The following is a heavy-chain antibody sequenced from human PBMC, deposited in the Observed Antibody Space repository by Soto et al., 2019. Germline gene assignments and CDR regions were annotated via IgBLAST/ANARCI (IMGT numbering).Heavy chain of an antibody. CDR3: ASPARNYDFWSGYSFDI. Sequence: QVQLVQSGAEVKKPGASVKVSCKASGYTFTSYDINWVRQATGQGLEWMGWMNPNSGNTGYAQKFQGRVPMTMITSISTAYMELSSLRSEDTAVYYCASPARNYDFWSGYSFDIWGQGTMVTVSS. V-gene: IGHV1-8*01. CDR2: MNPNSGNT. J-gene: IGHJ3*02. D-gene: IGHD3-3*01. CDR1: GYTFTSYD.